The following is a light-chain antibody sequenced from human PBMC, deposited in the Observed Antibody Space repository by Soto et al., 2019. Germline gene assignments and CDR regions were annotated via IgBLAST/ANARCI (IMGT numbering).Light chain of an antibody. CDR1: QSITYY. V-gene: IGKV1-39*01. J-gene: IGKJ5*01. Sequence: DIQMTQSPSSLSASIGDSVTITCRASQSITYYLNWYQQEPGKAPKLLIFGASSFQTGVPSRFSGSGSGTDFTLTISGLQREDFATYYCQQSYSFPVTFGQGTRLEIK. CDR3: QQSYSFPVT. CDR2: GAS.